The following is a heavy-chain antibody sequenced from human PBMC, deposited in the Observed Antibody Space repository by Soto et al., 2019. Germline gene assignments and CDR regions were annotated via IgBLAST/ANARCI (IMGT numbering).Heavy chain of an antibody. Sequence: QVQLVQSGAEVKKPGASVKVSCKASGYTFTSYGISWVRQAPGQGLEWMGWISAYNGNTNYAQKLQGRVTMTTDTSTSKAYMELRSLRSDDTAVYYCARDRDYGDYLKGNAFDIWGQGTMVTVSS. CDR2: ISAYNGNT. J-gene: IGHJ3*02. CDR1: GYTFTSYG. D-gene: IGHD4-17*01. CDR3: ARDRDYGDYLKGNAFDI. V-gene: IGHV1-18*01.